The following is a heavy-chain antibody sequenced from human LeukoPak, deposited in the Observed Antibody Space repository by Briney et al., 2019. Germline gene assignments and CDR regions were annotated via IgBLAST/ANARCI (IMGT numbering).Heavy chain of an antibody. CDR3: ARDTVAWDFDF. D-gene: IGHD4-23*01. Sequence: ASVKVSCKASGYSFTGYYLHWVRQAPGQGFECMGWINPGTGVTDYAHKFQGRATMTRDTSISTAYMELSSLKSDDTAVYYCARDTVAWDFDFWGQGTLVTVSS. CDR2: INPGTGVT. V-gene: IGHV1-2*07. J-gene: IGHJ4*02. CDR1: GYSFTGYY.